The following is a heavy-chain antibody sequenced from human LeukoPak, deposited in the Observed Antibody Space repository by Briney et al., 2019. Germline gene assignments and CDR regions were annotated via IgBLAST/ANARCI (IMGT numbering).Heavy chain of an antibody. Sequence: ASVKVSYKASGYTFTSYGISWVRQAPGQGLEWMGWISAYNGNTNYAQKLQGRVTMTTDTSTSTAYMELRSLRSDDTAVYYCARTTGYSSGWYGGTYYYYMDVWGKGTTVTVSS. CDR3: ARTTGYSSGWYGGTYYYYMDV. CDR1: GYTFTSYG. J-gene: IGHJ6*03. CDR2: ISAYNGNT. D-gene: IGHD6-19*01. V-gene: IGHV1-18*01.